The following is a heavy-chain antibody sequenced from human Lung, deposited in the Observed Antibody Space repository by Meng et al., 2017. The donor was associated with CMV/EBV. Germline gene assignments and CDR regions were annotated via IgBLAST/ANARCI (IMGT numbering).Heavy chain of an antibody. Sequence: LRLSFAASGFPFSTYWMHWVRQAPGKGLVGVSRINRDGSVTGYADSVKGRFTISRDNAKNTLYLQMNSLRAEDTAVYYCTRGFLEGYWGQGTLVTVSS. D-gene: IGHD3-10*01. CDR1: GFPFSTYW. CDR3: TRGFLEGY. J-gene: IGHJ4*02. CDR2: INRDGSVT. V-gene: IGHV3-74*01.